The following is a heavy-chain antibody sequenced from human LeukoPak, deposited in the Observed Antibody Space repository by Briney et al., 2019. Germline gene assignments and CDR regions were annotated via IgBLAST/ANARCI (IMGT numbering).Heavy chain of an antibody. V-gene: IGHV4-34*01. CDR1: GGSFSGYY. J-gene: IGHJ3*02. Sequence: SETLSLTCAVYGGSFSGYYWSWIRQPPGKGLEWIGEINHSGSTNYNPSLKSRVTISVDTSKNQFSLKLSSVTAADTAVYYCARLRTGLDFWSGYFRGRTGAFDIWGQGTMVTVSS. CDR2: INHSGST. CDR3: ARLRTGLDFWSGYFRGRTGAFDI. D-gene: IGHD3-3*01.